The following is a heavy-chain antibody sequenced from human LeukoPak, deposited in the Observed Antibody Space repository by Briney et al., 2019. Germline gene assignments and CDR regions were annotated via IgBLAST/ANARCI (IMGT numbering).Heavy chain of an antibody. CDR2: TNGDGSST. D-gene: IGHD1-26*01. CDR1: GFTFSSYD. CDR3: ARDLAYSGDF. Sequence: PGGSLRLSCAASGFTFSSYDMHWVRQAPGKGLVWVSRTNGDGSSTSYADSVRGRFTISRDNAKNTLYLRMNSLRAEDTAVYYCARDLAYSGDFWGQGTLVTVSS. V-gene: IGHV3-74*01. J-gene: IGHJ4*02.